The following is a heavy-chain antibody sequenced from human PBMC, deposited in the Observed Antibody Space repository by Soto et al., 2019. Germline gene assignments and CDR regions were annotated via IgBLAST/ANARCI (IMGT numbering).Heavy chain of an antibody. V-gene: IGHV4-59*01. CDR2: IYYSGST. CDR3: AATKSRNRYYYGSGSPINWLDP. D-gene: IGHD3-10*01. CDR1: GGSISSYY. Sequence: SETLSLTCTVSGGSISSYYWSWIRQPPGKGLEWIGYIYYSGSTNYNPSLKSRVTISVDTSKNQFSLKLSSVTAADTAVYYCAATKSRNRYYYGSGSPINWLDPWGQGTLVTVSS. J-gene: IGHJ5*02.